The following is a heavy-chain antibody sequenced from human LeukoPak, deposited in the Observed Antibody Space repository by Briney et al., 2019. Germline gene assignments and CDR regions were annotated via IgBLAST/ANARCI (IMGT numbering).Heavy chain of an antibody. V-gene: IGHV1-69*04. Sequence: GSSVKVSCKASGGTFSSYAISWVRQAPGQGLEWMGRIIPILGIANYAQKFQCRVTITADKSTSTAYMELSSLRSEDTAVYYCAREYGSGYFDYWGQGTLVTVSS. J-gene: IGHJ4*02. CDR2: IIPILGIA. D-gene: IGHD3-10*01. CDR3: AREYGSGYFDY. CDR1: GGTFSSYA.